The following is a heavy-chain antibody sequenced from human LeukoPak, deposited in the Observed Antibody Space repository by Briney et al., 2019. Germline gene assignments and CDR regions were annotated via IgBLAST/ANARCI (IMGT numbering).Heavy chain of an antibody. V-gene: IGHV1-46*01. CDR1: GYTFTSYY. J-gene: IGHJ4*02. D-gene: IGHD2/OR15-2a*01. CDR2: INPSGGST. CDR3: AREYCDSTSCYKDLDY. Sequence: GASVMVSCKASGYTFTSYYMHWVRQAPGQGLEWMGIINPSGGSTSYAQKFQGRVTMTRDTSTSTVYMELSSLRSDDTAVYYCAREYCDSTSCYKDLDYWGQGTLVTVSS.